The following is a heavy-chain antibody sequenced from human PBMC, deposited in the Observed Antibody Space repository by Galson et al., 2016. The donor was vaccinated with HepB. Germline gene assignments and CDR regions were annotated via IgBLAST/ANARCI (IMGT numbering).Heavy chain of an antibody. CDR2: INYRGTT. V-gene: IGHV4-31*03. Sequence: TLSLTCSVSGAYITSPDYFWSWIRQHPGKGLEWIGFINYRGTTFSHPSLKSRATVSIDTSEQQFSLNLRSVTAADTAIYYCARGDTGYDAYFDYWGPGILVTVSS. J-gene: IGHJ4*02. CDR3: ARGDTGYDAYFDY. D-gene: IGHD5-12*01. CDR1: GAYITSPDYF.